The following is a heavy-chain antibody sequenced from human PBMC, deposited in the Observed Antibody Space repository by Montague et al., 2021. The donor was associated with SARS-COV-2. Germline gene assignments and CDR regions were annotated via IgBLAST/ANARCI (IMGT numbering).Heavy chain of an antibody. J-gene: IGHJ4*02. CDR1: GFSLSTSGMC. Sequence: PALVKPTQTLTLTCTFSGFSLSTSGMCVSWIRQPPGKALEWLALIDWDDDKYYSTSLKTRLTISKDTSKNQVVLTMTNMDPVDTATYYCALTMDAGTYYYDSSGYYPFDYWGQGTLVTVSS. D-gene: IGHD3-22*01. V-gene: IGHV2-70*01. CDR2: IDWDDDK. CDR3: ALTMDAGTYYYDSSGYYPFDY.